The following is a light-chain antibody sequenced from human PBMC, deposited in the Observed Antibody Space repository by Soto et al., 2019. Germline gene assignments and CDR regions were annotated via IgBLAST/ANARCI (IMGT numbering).Light chain of an antibody. CDR2: GAS. J-gene: IGKJ1*01. V-gene: IGKV3-20*01. Sequence: EIVLTQSPGTLSLSPGERATLSCRASHSISSTYLAWYQQKPGQAPRLLIYGASSRATGIPDRFSGSGSGTDFALTISRLEPEDFAVYYCQQYGRSLWTFGQGTKVEIK. CDR1: HSISSTY. CDR3: QQYGRSLWT.